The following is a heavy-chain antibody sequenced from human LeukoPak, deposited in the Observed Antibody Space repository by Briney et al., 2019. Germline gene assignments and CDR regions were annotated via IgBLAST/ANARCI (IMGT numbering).Heavy chain of an antibody. CDR2: FDPEDGET. V-gene: IGHV1-24*01. CDR3: ATSIVGATDFDY. CDR1: GYPLTELS. Sequence: GASVKVSFKVSGYPLTELSMHWVRPAPGKGREWMGAFDPEDGETIYAQRFQGRVTMTEDTSTDTAYMELSSLRSEDTAVYYCATSIVGATDFDYWGQGTLVTVSS. J-gene: IGHJ4*02. D-gene: IGHD1-26*01.